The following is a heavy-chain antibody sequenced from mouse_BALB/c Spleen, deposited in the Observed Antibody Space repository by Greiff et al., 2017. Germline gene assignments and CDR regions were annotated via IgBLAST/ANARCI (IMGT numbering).Heavy chain of an antibody. CDR1: GFSLTSYG. J-gene: IGHJ3*01. CDR2: IWAGGST. D-gene: IGHD1-2*01. Sequence: VQGVESGPGLVAPSQSLSITCTVSGFSLTSYGVHWVRQPPGKGLEWLGVIWAGGSTNYNSALMSRLSISKDNSKSQVFLKMNSLQTDDTAMYYCAREVLYGSGFAYWGQGTLVTVSA. V-gene: IGHV2-9*02. CDR3: AREVLYGSGFAY.